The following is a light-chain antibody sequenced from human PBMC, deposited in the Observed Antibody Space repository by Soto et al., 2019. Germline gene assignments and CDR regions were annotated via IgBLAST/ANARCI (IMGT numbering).Light chain of an antibody. J-gene: IGKJ1*01. CDR3: QQYRNWPRT. V-gene: IGKV3-15*01. CDR1: QSVGGS. CDR2: GAS. Sequence: EIVMTQSPATLSVSPGERATLSCRASQSVGGSLAWYQQKPGQAPGLLIDGASTRATGVPARFSGSGSGTEFTLTISSLQSEDFAVYYCQQYRNWPRTFGQGTKVDIK.